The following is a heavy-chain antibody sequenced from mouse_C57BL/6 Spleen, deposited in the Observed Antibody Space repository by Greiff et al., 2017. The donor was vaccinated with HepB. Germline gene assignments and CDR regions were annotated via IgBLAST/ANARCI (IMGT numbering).Heavy chain of an antibody. Sequence: EVKLVESGGGLVKPGGSLKLSCAASGFTFSDYGMHWVRQAPEKGLEWVAYISSGSSTIYYADTVKGRFTISRDNAKNTLFLQMTSLRSEDTAMYYCASLLRTTVVAPPAMDYWGQGTSVTVSS. D-gene: IGHD1-1*01. CDR1: GFTFSDYG. V-gene: IGHV5-17*01. CDR3: ASLLRTTVVAPPAMDY. CDR2: ISSGSSTI. J-gene: IGHJ4*01.